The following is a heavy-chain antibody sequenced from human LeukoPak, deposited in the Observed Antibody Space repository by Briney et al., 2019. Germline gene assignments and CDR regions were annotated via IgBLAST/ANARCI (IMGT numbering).Heavy chain of an antibody. CDR3: ARVKGYYDSSGYYSDWFDP. CDR2: IYSGGST. D-gene: IGHD3-22*01. J-gene: IGHJ5*02. V-gene: IGHV3-53*01. Sequence: PGGSLRLSCAASGFTVSSNYMSWVRQAPGKGLEWVSVIYSGGSTYYAGSVKGRFTISRDNSKNTLYLQMNSLRAEDTAVYYCARVKGYYDSSGYYSDWFDPWGQGTLVTVSS. CDR1: GFTVSSNY.